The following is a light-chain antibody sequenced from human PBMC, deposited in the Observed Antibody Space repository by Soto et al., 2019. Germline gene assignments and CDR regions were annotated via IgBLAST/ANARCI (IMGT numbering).Light chain of an antibody. J-gene: IGKJ3*01. V-gene: IGKV2-28*01. CDR2: LGY. CDR3: MQTLQAPKT. CDR1: QSLLHSNGDTY. Sequence: DIVLTQSPLSLPVTPGEPASISCRSSQSLLHSNGDTYLDWYLQKPGQSPQLLVYLGYNRAFGVPDRFSSTGSGADFTLKISRVEAEDVGVYYCMQTLQAPKTFGPGTKVDIK.